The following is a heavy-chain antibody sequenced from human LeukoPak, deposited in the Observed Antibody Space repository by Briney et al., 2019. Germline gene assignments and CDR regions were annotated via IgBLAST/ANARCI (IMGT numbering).Heavy chain of an antibody. CDR3: ARDGGPFDS. CDR1: GFTFNKYW. Sequence: GGSLRLSCAASGFTFNKYWMSSVRQAPGKGLEWVANINQDGSEKDYVDSVKGRFTISRDNTKKSLYLQMNSLRAEDTAVYYCARDGGPFDSWGQGTLVTASS. V-gene: IGHV3-7*01. J-gene: IGHJ4*02. D-gene: IGHD2-15*01. CDR2: INQDGSEK.